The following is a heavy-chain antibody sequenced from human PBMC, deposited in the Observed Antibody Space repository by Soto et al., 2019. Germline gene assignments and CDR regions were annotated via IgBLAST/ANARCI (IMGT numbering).Heavy chain of an antibody. Sequence: QVQLQQWGAGLLKPSETLSLTCAVYGGSFSGYYWSWIRQPPGKGLEWIGEINHSGSTNYNPSLKSRVXXSXDXXKNQFSLKLSSVTAADTAVYYCARGRGGYLYYFDYWGQGTLVTVSS. D-gene: IGHD1-26*01. CDR3: ARGRGGYLYYFDY. CDR2: INHSGST. V-gene: IGHV4-34*01. J-gene: IGHJ4*02. CDR1: GGSFSGYY.